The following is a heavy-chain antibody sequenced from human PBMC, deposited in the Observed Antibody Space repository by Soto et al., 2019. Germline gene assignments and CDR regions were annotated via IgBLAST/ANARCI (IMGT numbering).Heavy chain of an antibody. Sequence: QVQLQESGPGLVKPSQTLSLTCTVSGGSISSGGYYWSWIRQHPGKGLEWIGYIYYSGSTYYNPSLKSRVTISVDTSKKQFSLKLSSVTDADTAVYYCARVVFVRSQYSSGWYEDYWGQGTLVTVSS. CDR2: IYYSGST. J-gene: IGHJ4*02. CDR1: GGSISSGGYY. V-gene: IGHV4-31*03. D-gene: IGHD6-19*01. CDR3: ARVVFVRSQYSSGWYEDY.